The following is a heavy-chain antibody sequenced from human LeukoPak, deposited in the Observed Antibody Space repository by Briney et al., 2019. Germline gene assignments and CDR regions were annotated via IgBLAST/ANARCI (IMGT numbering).Heavy chain of an antibody. CDR2: MNPNSGNT. V-gene: IGHV1-8*01. Sequence: ASVKVSCQASGYTFTSYDINWVRQATGQGLEWMGWMNPNSGNTGYAQKFQGRVTMTRNTSISTAYMELSSLRSEDTAVYYCARGLQAKKYQLLLVYWGQGTLVTVSS. J-gene: IGHJ4*02. CDR3: ARGLQAKKYQLLLVY. CDR1: GYTFTSYD. D-gene: IGHD2-2*01.